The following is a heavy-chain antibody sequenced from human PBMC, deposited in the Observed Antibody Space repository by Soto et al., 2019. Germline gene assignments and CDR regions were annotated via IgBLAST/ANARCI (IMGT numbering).Heavy chain of an antibody. V-gene: IGHV4-61*01. CDR1: GGSVSSGSYY. CDR2: IYYSGST. D-gene: IGHD6-13*01. Sequence: PSETLSLTCTVSGGSVSSGSYYWSWIRHPPGKGLECNGYIYYSGSTNYNPSLKSRVTISVDTSKNQFSLKLSSLRSEDTAVYYCAIPRARTVSSSWHWHYYYGMDVWGQGTTVTVSS. J-gene: IGHJ6*02. CDR3: AIPRARTVSSSWHWHYYYGMDV.